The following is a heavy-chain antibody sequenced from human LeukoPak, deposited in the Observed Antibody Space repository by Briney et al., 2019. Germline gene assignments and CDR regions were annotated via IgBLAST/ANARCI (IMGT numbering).Heavy chain of an antibody. Sequence: SETLSLTCTVAGGSISSYYWSWVRQPPGKGLEWIGYIYYSGSTNYNPSLKSRVTISVDTSKNQFSLKLSSVTAADTAVYYCARGFPFDYWGQGTLVTVSS. CDR2: IYYSGST. J-gene: IGHJ4*02. CDR3: ARGFPFDY. V-gene: IGHV4-59*01. CDR1: GGSISSYY.